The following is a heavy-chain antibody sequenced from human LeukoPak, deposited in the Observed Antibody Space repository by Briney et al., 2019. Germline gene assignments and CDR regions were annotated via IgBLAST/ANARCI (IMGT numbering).Heavy chain of an antibody. D-gene: IGHD2-8*01. CDR1: GFTFGSYA. J-gene: IGHJ4*02. V-gene: IGHV3-23*01. Sequence: PGGSLRLSCAASGFTFGSYAMNWVRQAPGKGLEWVSAITGSTGTAYYADSVKGRFTVSRDNSKNTLYLQVNSLRAEDTAVYYCARGGSNNSVYALDFWGQEPLVTVSS. CDR2: ITGSTGTA. CDR3: ARGGSNNSVYALDF.